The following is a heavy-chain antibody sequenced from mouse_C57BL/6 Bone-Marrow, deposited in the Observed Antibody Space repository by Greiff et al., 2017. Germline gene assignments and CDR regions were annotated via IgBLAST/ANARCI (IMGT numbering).Heavy chain of an antibody. Sequence: VQLQQSGPELVKPGASVKLPCKASGYTFTDYNMDWVKQSHGKSLEWIGDINPNNGGTIYNQKFKGKATLTVDKASSTAYMELRSLTSEDTAVYYCARSYYSGSSYWYFDVWGTGTTVTVSS. CDR3: ARSYYSGSSYWYFDV. CDR2: INPNNGGT. CDR1: GYTFTDYN. J-gene: IGHJ1*03. V-gene: IGHV1-18*01. D-gene: IGHD1-1*01.